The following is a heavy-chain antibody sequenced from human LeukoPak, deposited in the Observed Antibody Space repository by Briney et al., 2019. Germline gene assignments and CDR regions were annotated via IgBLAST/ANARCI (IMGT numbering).Heavy chain of an antibody. CDR2: ISSSSSYT. Sequence: PGGSLRLSCAASGFTFSDYYMSWIRQAPGKGLEWVSYISSSSSYTNYADSVKGRFTISRDNAKNSLYLQMNSLRAEDTAVYYCARGSKSWFGETIFGYWGQGTLVTVSS. J-gene: IGHJ4*02. CDR3: ARGSKSWFGETIFGY. D-gene: IGHD3-10*01. V-gene: IGHV3-11*06. CDR1: GFTFSDYY.